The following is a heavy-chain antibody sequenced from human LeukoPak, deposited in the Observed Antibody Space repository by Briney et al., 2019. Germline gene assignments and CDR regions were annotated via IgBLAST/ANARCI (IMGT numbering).Heavy chain of an antibody. CDR2: IRYGGGTT. CDR1: GFTFSTYE. J-gene: IGHJ4*02. V-gene: IGHV3-48*03. D-gene: IGHD3-22*01. CDR3: ARTYDTGGYIPFDY. Sequence: GGSLRLSCAASGFTFSTYEMNWVREAPGKGGEWVSYIRYGGGTTYYPDSMKARFTISRHNDKNSLSLQMSSLRAEDTAVYYCARTYDTGGYIPFDYWGQGTLVTVSS.